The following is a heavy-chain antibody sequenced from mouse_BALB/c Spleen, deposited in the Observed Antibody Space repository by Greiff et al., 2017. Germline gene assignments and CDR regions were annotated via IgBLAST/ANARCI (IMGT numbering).Heavy chain of an antibody. CDR2: ISNGGGST. Sequence: EVKVVESGGGLVQPGGSLKLSCAASGFTFSSYTMSWVRQTPEKRLEWVAYISNGGGSTYYPDTVKGRFTISRDNAKNTLYLQMSSLKSEDTAMYYCARGYDGYYVNWGQGTTLTVAS. CDR3: ARGYDGYYVN. D-gene: IGHD2-3*01. V-gene: IGHV5-12-2*01. CDR1: GFTFSSYT. J-gene: IGHJ2*01.